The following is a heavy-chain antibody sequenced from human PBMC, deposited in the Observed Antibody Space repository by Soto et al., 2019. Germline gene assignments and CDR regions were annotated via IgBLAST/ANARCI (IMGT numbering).Heavy chain of an antibody. D-gene: IGHD4-17*01. CDR3: ARGYGGNSFFAAYFDY. CDR2: ISYDGSNK. CDR1: GFTFSSYA. J-gene: IGHJ4*01. V-gene: IGHV3-30-3*01. Sequence: PGGSLRLSCAASGFTFSSYAMHWVRQAPGKGLEWVAVISYDGSNKYYADSVKGRFTISRDNSKNTLYLQMNSLRAEDTAVYYCARGYGGNSFFAAYFDYWGHGTLVTVSS.